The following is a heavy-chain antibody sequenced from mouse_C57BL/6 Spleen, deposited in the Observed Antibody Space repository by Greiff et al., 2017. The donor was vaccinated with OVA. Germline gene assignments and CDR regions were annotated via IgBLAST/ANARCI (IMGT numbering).Heavy chain of an antibody. CDR1: GYTFTSYG. CDR3: ARRADRSGNFDY. V-gene: IGHV1-81*01. Sequence: QVQLQQSGAELARPGASVKLSCKASGYTFTSYGISWVKQRTGQGLEWIGEIYPRSGNTYYNEKFKGKATLTADKSSSTAYMELRSLTSEDSAVYFCARRADRSGNFDYWGQGTTLTVSS. D-gene: IGHD3-2*02. J-gene: IGHJ2*01. CDR2: IYPRSGNT.